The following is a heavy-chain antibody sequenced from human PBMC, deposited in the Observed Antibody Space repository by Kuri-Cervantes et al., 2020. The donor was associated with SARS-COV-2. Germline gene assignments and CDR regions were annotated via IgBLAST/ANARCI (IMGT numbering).Heavy chain of an antibody. V-gene: IGHV4-59*01. CDR1: GDSITNYY. CDR3: SGRVDFSSVDY. CDR2: APYNGAT. Sequence: SETLSLTCTVSGDSITNYYLTWIRQPPGKGLEWIGYAPYNGATAYNPSLKSRVTMSLDTSKNQFSLRLSSVTAADTAVYYCSGRVDFSSVDYWGQGTLVTVSS. J-gene: IGHJ4*02. D-gene: IGHD3/OR15-3a*01.